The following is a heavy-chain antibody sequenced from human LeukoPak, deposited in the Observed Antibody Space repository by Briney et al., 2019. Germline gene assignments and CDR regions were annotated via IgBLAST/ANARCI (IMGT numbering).Heavy chain of an antibody. D-gene: IGHD3-10*01. CDR1: GYIFSSYA. J-gene: IGHJ4*02. V-gene: IGHV3-23*01. CDR2: ISNSGAPT. Sequence: PGGSLRLSCEASGYIFSSYAMSWVRQAPGKGLEWVSVISNSGAPTDYADSVKGRFTTSRDNSKNTLSLQMNSLRAEDTAVYYCAKEELYYYGSGTYYTLAPFDYWGQGTLVTVSS. CDR3: AKEELYYYGSGTYYTLAPFDY.